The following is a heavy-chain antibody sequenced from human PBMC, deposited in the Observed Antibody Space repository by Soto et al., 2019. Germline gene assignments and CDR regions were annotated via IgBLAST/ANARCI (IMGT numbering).Heavy chain of an antibody. D-gene: IGHD2-2*02. J-gene: IGHJ4*02. CDR1: GYTFTSYG. CDR2: ISAYNGNT. Sequence: GASVKVSCKASGYTFTSYGISWVRQAPGQGLEWMGWISAYNGNTNYAQKLQGRVTMTTDTSTSTAYMELSSLRSEDTAVYYCARDQEGCSSTSCYTVFDYWGQGTLVTVSS. CDR3: ARDQEGCSSTSCYTVFDY. V-gene: IGHV1-18*01.